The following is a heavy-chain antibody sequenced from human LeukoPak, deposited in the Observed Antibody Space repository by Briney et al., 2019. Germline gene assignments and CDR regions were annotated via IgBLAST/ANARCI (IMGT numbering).Heavy chain of an antibody. D-gene: IGHD3-10*01. CDR1: GGSISSGGYS. J-gene: IGHJ5*02. Sequence: SQTLSLTCAVSGGSISSGGYSWSWIRQPPGKGLEWIGCISHGGITYSNPSLKSRVTISSDASKNQLSLKLTSVTAADTAVYYCARSYYFGSGSYFSLGWFDPWGQGTMVTVSS. CDR2: ISHGGIT. CDR3: ARSYYFGSGSYFSLGWFDP. V-gene: IGHV4-30-2*01.